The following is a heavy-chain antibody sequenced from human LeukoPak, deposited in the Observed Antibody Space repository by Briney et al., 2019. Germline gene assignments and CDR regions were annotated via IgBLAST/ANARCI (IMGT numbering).Heavy chain of an antibody. D-gene: IGHD2-21*02. V-gene: IGHV3-21*01. J-gene: IGHJ4*02. Sequence: GGSLRLSCAASGFTFSSYSMNWVRQAPGKGLEWVSSISSSSSYIYYADSVKGRFTISRDNAKNSLYLQMNSLRAEDTAVYYCARDRSWVTPTYYFDFWGQGILVTVSS. CDR2: ISSSSSYI. CDR3: ARDRSWVTPTYYFDF. CDR1: GFTFSSYS.